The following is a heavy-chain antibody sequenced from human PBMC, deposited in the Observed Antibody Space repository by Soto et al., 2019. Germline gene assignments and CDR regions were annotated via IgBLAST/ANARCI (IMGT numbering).Heavy chain of an antibody. V-gene: IGHV4-39*01. CDR3: ARQYGSGSWWDDGRNWFDP. CDR2: IYYSGST. D-gene: IGHD3-10*01. Sequence: SETLSLTCTVSGGSISSSSYYWGWIRQPPGKGLEWIGSIYYSGSTYYNPSLKSRVTISVDTSKNQFSLKLSSVTAADTAVYYCARQYGSGSWWDDGRNWFDPWGQGTLVTVSS. J-gene: IGHJ5*02. CDR1: GGSISSSSYY.